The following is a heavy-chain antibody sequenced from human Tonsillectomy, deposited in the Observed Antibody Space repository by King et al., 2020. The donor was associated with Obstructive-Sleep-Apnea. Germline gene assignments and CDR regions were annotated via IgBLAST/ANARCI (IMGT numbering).Heavy chain of an antibody. Sequence: QLVQSGAEVKKPGASVKVSCKASGYTFTSYGISWVRQAPGQGLEWMGWISPYDGDTNYAQKFQGRVTMTTDTSSSTAYMELRSLRSDDSAVYYCARDPDGITVPDTFDYWGQGTLVTVSS. V-gene: IGHV1-18*04. J-gene: IGHJ4*02. CDR3: ARDPDGITVPDTFDY. D-gene: IGHD6-19*01. CDR1: GYTFTSYG. CDR2: ISPYDGDT.